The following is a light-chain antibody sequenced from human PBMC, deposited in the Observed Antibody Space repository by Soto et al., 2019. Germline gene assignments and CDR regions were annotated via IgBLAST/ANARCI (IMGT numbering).Light chain of an antibody. CDR1: RTINTY. CDR3: QQTYSDIS. V-gene: IGKV1-39*01. Sequence: DVRMTQSPSSLSASVGDTITITCRASRTINTYLNWFQQKPGEPPRLLIYGAPTLHDGVPSRFSGSGSGADFTLTISGLQPEDFASYHCQQTYSDISFGGGTKV. J-gene: IGKJ4*01. CDR2: GAP.